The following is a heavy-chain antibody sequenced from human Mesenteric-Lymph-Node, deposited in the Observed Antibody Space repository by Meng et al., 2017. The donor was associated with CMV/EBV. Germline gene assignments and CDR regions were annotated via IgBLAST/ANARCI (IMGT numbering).Heavy chain of an antibody. J-gene: IGHJ4*02. CDR3: AREGSGLVVVAANFDY. V-gene: IGHV1-18*01. CDR1: GYTFTSYG. Sequence: ASVKVSCKASGYTFTSYGISWVRQAPGQGLEWMGWISAYNGNTNYAQKLQGRVTMTTDTSTSTAYMELRSLRSDDTAVYYCAREGSGLVVVAANFDYWGQGTLVTVSS. D-gene: IGHD2-15*01. CDR2: ISAYNGNT.